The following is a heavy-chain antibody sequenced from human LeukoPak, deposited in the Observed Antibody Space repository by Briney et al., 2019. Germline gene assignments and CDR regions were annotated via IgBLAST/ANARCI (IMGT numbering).Heavy chain of an antibody. Sequence: GASVKVSCKVSGYTLTELSMHWVRQAPGKGLEWMGGFDPEVGKTVYAQKFQGRVTMNEDTSTDTAYMELSSLRYEVTAVYYCATRYCSGGSCPNYYYYYINVWGKGTTVTISS. CDR1: GYTLTELS. D-gene: IGHD2-15*01. V-gene: IGHV1-24*01. CDR3: ATRYCSGGSCPNYYYYYINV. CDR2: FDPEVGKT. J-gene: IGHJ6*03.